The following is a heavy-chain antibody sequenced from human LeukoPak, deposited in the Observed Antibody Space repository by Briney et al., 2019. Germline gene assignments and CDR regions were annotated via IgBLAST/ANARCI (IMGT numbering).Heavy chain of an antibody. V-gene: IGHV4-61*02. CDR1: GSSISSGNYF. Sequence: SETLSLTCTVSGSSISSGNYFWNWIRQPAGKGLEWIGRIYSSGDTNYNPSLKSRVTISVDTSSNQFSLKLSSVTAADTAVYYCARWGVYSYGWADYYYMDVWGKGTTVTVSS. J-gene: IGHJ6*03. CDR2: IYSSGDT. D-gene: IGHD5-18*01. CDR3: ARWGVYSYGWADYYYMDV.